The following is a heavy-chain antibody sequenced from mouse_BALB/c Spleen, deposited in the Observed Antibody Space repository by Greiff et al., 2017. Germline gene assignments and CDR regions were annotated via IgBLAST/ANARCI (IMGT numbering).Heavy chain of an antibody. J-gene: IGHJ3*01. CDR2: INPSTGYT. Sequence: QVQLQQSGAELAKPGASVKMSCKASGYTFTSYWMHWVKQRPGQGLEWIGYINPSTGYTEYNQKFKDKATLTADKSSSTAYMQLSSLTSEDSAVYYCAHYRYDTFAYWGQGTQVTVSA. V-gene: IGHV1-7*01. CDR3: AHYRYDTFAY. D-gene: IGHD2-14*01. CDR1: GYTFTSYW.